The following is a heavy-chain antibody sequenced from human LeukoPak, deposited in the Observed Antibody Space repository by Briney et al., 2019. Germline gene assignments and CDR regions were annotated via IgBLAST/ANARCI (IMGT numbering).Heavy chain of an antibody. Sequence: GESLKISCKCSGYSFTNYWIGWVRQMPGKGLEWMGIIYPGDSDTRYSPSFQGQVTISADKSISTAYLQWSSLRASETAMYYCARSGSLGTFDIWGQGTLVTVSS. CDR1: GYSFTNYW. CDR2: IYPGDSDT. V-gene: IGHV5-51*01. J-gene: IGHJ3*02. CDR3: ARSGSLGTFDI. D-gene: IGHD1-26*01.